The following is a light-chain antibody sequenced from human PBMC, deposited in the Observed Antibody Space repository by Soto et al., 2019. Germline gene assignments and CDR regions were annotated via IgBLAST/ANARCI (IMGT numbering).Light chain of an antibody. CDR1: SSDVGGYNY. CDR3: TSYTSSSTYV. J-gene: IGLJ1*01. V-gene: IGLV2-14*01. Sequence: LTQPASESGSPGHSIAISSTGTSSDVGGYNYVSWYQQHPGKAPKLMIYDVSNRPSGVSDRFSGSKSGNTASLTISGLQAEDEADYYCTSYTSSSTYVFGTGTKVT. CDR2: DVS.